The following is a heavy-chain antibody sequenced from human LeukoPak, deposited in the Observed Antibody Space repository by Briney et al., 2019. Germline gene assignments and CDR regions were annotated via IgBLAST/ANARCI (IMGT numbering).Heavy chain of an antibody. J-gene: IGHJ4*02. Sequence: SETLSLTCTVSGYSISSGYYWGWIRQPPGKGLEWIGSIYHSGSTYYNPSLKSRVTFSVDTSKNQFSLKLRSVTAADTAVYYCARTITGRVDYWGQGTLVTVSS. D-gene: IGHD1-20*01. CDR1: GYSISSGYY. V-gene: IGHV4-38-2*02. CDR2: IYHSGST. CDR3: ARTITGRVDY.